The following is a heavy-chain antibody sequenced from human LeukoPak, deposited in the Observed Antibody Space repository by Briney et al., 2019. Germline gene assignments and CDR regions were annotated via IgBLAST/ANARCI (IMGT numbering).Heavy chain of an antibody. Sequence: PGGSLRLSCAASGFTFSSYWMHWVRQAPGKGLVWVSRINSDGSSTSYADSVKGRFTISRDNAKNTPYLQMNSLRAEDTAVYYCARRSAVAGAFDYWGQGTLVTVSS. CDR3: ARRSAVAGAFDY. J-gene: IGHJ4*02. CDR1: GFTFSSYW. V-gene: IGHV3-74*01. CDR2: INSDGSST. D-gene: IGHD6-19*01.